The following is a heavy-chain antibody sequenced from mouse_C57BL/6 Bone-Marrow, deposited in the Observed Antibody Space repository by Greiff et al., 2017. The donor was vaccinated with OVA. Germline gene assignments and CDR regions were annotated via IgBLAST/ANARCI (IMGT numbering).Heavy chain of an antibody. J-gene: IGHJ2*01. CDR2: IDPSDSYT. V-gene: IGHV1-69*01. CDR3: ARYYYGSSGYFDY. Sequence: VQLQQSGAELVMPGASVKLSCKASGYTFTSYWMHWVKQRPGQGLEWIGEIDPSDSYTNYNQKFKGKSTLTVDKSSSTAYMQLSSLTSEDSAVYYCARYYYGSSGYFDYWGQGTTLTVSS. D-gene: IGHD1-1*01. CDR1: GYTFTSYW.